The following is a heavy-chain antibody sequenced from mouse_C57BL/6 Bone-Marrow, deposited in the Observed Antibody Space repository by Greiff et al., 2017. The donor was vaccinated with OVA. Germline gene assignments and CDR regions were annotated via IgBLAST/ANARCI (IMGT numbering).Heavy chain of an antibody. D-gene: IGHD1-1*01. CDR2: IDPENGDT. V-gene: IGHV14-4*01. Sequence: VQLQQSGAELARPGASVKLSCTASGFNIKDDYMHWVKQRPEQGLEWIGWIDPENGDTEYASKFQGKATITADTSSNTAYLQLSSLTSEDTAVYYCTRDYGAWFAYWGQGTLVTVSA. J-gene: IGHJ3*01. CDR3: TRDYGAWFAY. CDR1: GFNIKDDY.